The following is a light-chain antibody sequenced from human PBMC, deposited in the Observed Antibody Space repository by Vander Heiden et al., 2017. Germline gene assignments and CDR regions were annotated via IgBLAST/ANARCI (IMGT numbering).Light chain of an antibody. Sequence: QSVLTQPPSVSGAPGQTVTISCTGSSSNIVAGYDVHWYQQLPGTAPKLLIYGNSNRPSGVPDRFSGSKSGTSASLAITGLQAEDEADYYCQSYDSSLSVVFGGGTKLTVL. CDR2: GNS. CDR1: SSNIVAGYD. J-gene: IGLJ2*01. V-gene: IGLV1-40*01. CDR3: QSYDSSLSVV.